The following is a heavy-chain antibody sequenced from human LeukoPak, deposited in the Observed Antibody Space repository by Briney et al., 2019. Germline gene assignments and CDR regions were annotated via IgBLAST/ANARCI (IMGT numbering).Heavy chain of an antibody. V-gene: IGHV1-18*01. CDR2: ISAYNGNT. J-gene: IGHJ4*02. CDR3: ARVAGRSMVARIPLDY. D-gene: IGHD4/OR15-4a*01. Sequence: GASVKVSFKASGYTFTSYGISWVRQAPGPGLEWMGWISAYNGNTNYAQKLQGRVTMTTDTSTSTAYMELRSLRSDDTAVYYCARVAGRSMVARIPLDYWGQGTLVTVSS. CDR1: GYTFTSYG.